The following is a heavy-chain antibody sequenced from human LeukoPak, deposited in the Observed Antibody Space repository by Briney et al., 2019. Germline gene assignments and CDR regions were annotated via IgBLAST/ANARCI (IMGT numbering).Heavy chain of an antibody. CDR2: ISGSGGST. Sequence: PGGSLRLSCAASGFTFSSYAMSWVRQAPGKGLEWVSAISGSGGSTYYADSVKGRFTISRDNSKNTLYLQMNSLRAEDTAVYYCAKEGWLGQSSNSYFDYWGQGTLVTVSS. CDR1: GFTFSSYA. J-gene: IGHJ4*02. D-gene: IGHD6-19*01. V-gene: IGHV3-23*01. CDR3: AKEGWLGQSSNSYFDY.